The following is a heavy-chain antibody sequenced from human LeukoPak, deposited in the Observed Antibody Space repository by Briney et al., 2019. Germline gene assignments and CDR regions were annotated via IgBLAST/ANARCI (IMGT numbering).Heavy chain of an antibody. Sequence: PSETLTLTCTVSGGSISSYYWSWIRQPPGKGLEWIGYIYYSGSTNYNPSLKSRVTISVDTSKNQFSLKLSSVTAADTAVYYCARSPIYDSSGYTHRGLFDYWGQGTLVTVSS. D-gene: IGHD3-22*01. V-gene: IGHV4-59*01. CDR1: GGSISSYY. CDR3: ARSPIYDSSGYTHRGLFDY. J-gene: IGHJ4*02. CDR2: IYYSGST.